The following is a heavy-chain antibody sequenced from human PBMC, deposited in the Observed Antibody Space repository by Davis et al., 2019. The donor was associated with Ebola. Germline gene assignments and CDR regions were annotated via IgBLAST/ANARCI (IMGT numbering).Heavy chain of an antibody. Sequence: SETLSLTCTVSGGPINSGDFYWSWIRQPPGKGLEWIAYIYHSGYTYYNTSLQSRVTMSIDTSKKQFFLQLSSVTAPDTAVYFCARGVVAGNYFDPWEQGILVTVSS. CDR1: GGPINSGDFY. J-gene: IGHJ5*02. CDR2: IYHSGYT. V-gene: IGHV4-30-4*01. CDR3: ARGVVAGNYFDP. D-gene: IGHD5-24*01.